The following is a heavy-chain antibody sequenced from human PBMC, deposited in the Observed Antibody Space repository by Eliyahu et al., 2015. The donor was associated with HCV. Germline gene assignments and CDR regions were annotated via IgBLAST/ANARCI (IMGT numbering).Heavy chain of an antibody. CDR3: ARSRMTTVTTSGY. V-gene: IGHV3-21*01. CDR1: GFTFSSYS. D-gene: IGHD4-17*01. CDR2: ISSSSSYI. Sequence: AASGFTFSSYSMNWVRQAPGKGLEWVSSISSSSSYIYYADSVKGRFTISRDNAKNSLYLQMNSLRAEDTAVYYCARSRMTTVTTSGYWGQGTLVTVSS. J-gene: IGHJ4*02.